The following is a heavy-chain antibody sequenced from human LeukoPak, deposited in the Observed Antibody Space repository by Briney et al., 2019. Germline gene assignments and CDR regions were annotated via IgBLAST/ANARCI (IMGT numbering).Heavy chain of an antibody. Sequence: PGGSLRLSCAASGFTLSSYWMSWVRQAPGKGLEWVANIKQDGSEKYYVDSVKGRFTISRDNAKNSLYLQMNSLRAEDTAVYYCAREGERYYFDYWGQGTLVTVSS. CDR2: IKQDGSEK. CDR3: AREGERYYFDY. V-gene: IGHV3-7*01. J-gene: IGHJ4*02. CDR1: GFTLSSYW.